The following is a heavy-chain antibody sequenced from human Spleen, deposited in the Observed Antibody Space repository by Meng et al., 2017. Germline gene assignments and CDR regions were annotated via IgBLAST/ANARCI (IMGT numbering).Heavy chain of an antibody. V-gene: IGHV5-51*01. CDR2: IYPGDSDT. Sequence: GESLKISCKGSGYSFTSYWIGWVRQMPGKGLEWMGIIYPGDSDTRYSPSFQGQVTVSADKSIGIAYLQWSSLEASDTAMYYCARTSNNWDEYFQHWGQGTQVTVSS. CDR1: GYSFTSYW. D-gene: IGHD1-1*01. J-gene: IGHJ1*01. CDR3: ARTSNNWDEYFQH.